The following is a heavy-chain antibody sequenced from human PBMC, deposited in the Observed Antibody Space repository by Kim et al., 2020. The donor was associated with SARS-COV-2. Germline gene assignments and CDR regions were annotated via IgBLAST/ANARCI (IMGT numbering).Heavy chain of an antibody. CDR3: AIELGTKWAY. CDR1: GFNFGSYW. CDR2: IDPSDSYT. Sequence: GESLKISCQDSGFNFGSYWVTWVRQMPGKGLECMGRIDPSDSYTSYRPSFQGHISISADKSSRTTYLQWSSLRASDTATYYCAIELGTKWAYWGQGTQVTVS. J-gene: IGHJ4*02. D-gene: IGHD1-26*01. V-gene: IGHV5-10-1*01.